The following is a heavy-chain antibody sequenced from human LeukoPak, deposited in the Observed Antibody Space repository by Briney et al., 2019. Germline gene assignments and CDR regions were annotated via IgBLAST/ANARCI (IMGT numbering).Heavy chain of an antibody. CDR2: IYYSGST. Sequence: SETLSPTCTVSGRSISSSSYYWGWIRQPPGKGLEWIGSIYYSGSTYYNPSLKSRVTISVATSKNQFSLKLSSVTAADTAVYYCARHEGSPYYFDYWGQGTLVTVSS. CDR3: ARHEGSPYYFDY. D-gene: IGHD3-10*01. CDR1: GRSISSSSYY. V-gene: IGHV4-39*01. J-gene: IGHJ4*02.